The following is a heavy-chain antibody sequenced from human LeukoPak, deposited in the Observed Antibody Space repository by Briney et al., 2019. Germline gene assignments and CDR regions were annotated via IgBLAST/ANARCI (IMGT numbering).Heavy chain of an antibody. Sequence: ASVKVSCKASGYTFSTYGISWVRQAPGQGLEWMGWISSYNGNTNYAQKLQGRVTMTTDTSTSTAYMELRSLRSDDTAVYYCARYTSGRLNPGFYHYYMDVWGKGTTVTVSS. J-gene: IGHJ6*03. D-gene: IGHD6-19*01. V-gene: IGHV1-18*01. CDR3: ARYTSGRLNPGFYHYYMDV. CDR1: GYTFSTYG. CDR2: ISSYNGNT.